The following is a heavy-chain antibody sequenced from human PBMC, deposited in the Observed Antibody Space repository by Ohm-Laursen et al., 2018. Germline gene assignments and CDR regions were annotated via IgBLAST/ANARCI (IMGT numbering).Heavy chain of an antibody. Sequence: SLRLSCTASGFTFSDYYMSWIRQALGKGLEWISHISGSGFTIYDADSVKGRFTISRDNAKNSLYLQMNSLRAEDTAIYYCVRGTSIGYCSSGTCYTGDFFDYWGQGTLVTVSS. CDR1: GFTFSDYY. D-gene: IGHD2-2*02. CDR3: VRGTSIGYCSSGTCYTGDFFDY. V-gene: IGHV3-11*01. J-gene: IGHJ4*02. CDR2: ISGSGFTI.